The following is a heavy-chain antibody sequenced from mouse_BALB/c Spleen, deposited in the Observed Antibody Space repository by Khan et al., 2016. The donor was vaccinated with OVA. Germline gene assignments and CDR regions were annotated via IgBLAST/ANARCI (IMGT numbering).Heavy chain of an antibody. CDR1: GYTFTSYV. CDR3: VRALYYYGSSYEGFAY. J-gene: IGHJ3*01. V-gene: IGHV1S136*01. Sequence: EVQLQQSGPELVKPGASVKMSCKASGYTFTSYVMHWVKQKPGQGLEWIGYINPYSYDNMYNEKFKGKATLTSDKSSSTAYMELSSLTSEDSAVYYCVRALYYYGSSYEGFAYWGQGTLVTVSA. CDR2: INPYSYDN. D-gene: IGHD1-1*01.